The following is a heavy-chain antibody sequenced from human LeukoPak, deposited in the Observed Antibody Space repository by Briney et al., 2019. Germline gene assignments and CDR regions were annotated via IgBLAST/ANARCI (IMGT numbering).Heavy chain of an antibody. J-gene: IGHJ4*02. D-gene: IGHD3-10*01. CDR1: GFTFSSYG. V-gene: IGHV3-53*01. Sequence: GGSLRLSCAASGFTFSSYGMSWVRQAPGKGLESVSVIYSGGSTYYADSVRGRFTISRDNSKNTLYLQMNSLRVEDTAVYYCARVGGHWGQGTLVTVSS. CDR2: IYSGGST. CDR3: ARVGGH.